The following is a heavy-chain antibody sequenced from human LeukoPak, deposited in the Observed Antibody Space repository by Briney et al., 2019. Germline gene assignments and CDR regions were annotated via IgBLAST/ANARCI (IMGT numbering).Heavy chain of an antibody. CDR2: IIPILGIA. D-gene: IGHD6-13*01. J-gene: IGHJ4*02. CDR1: GYTFTSYG. CDR3: AGDSSSWSPYFDY. Sequence: GASVKVSCKASGYTFTSYGISWVRQAPGQGLEWMGRIIPILGIANYAQKFQGRVTITADKSTSTAYMELSSLRSEDTAVYYCAGDSSSWSPYFDYWGQGTLVTVSS. V-gene: IGHV1-69*04.